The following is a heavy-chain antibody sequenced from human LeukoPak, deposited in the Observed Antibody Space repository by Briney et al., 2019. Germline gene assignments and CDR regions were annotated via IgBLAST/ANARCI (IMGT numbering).Heavy chain of an antibody. D-gene: IGHD5-24*01. CDR2: IYYSGST. CDR3: ARGVDGYNYY. J-gene: IGHJ4*02. V-gene: IGHV4-39*07. Sequence: SETLSLTCTVSGGSISSYYWSWIRQPPGKGLEWIGSIYYSGSTYYNPSLKSRVTISVDTSKNQFSLKLSSVTAADTAVYYCARGVDGYNYYWGQGTLVTVSS. CDR1: GGSISSYY.